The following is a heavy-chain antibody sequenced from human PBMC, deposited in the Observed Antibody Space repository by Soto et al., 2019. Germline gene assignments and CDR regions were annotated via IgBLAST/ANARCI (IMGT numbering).Heavy chain of an antibody. V-gene: IGHV4-39*01. CDR2: IFYSGST. CDR1: GGSISGISYY. J-gene: IGHJ6*02. CDR3: ARRPRVAMAGSFSYYYGMDV. Sequence: SETLSLTCTVSGGSISGISYYWAWIRQPPGKGLEWIGNIFYSGSTYYNPSLKSRVTISVDTSKNQFSLNLSSVTAADTAVYYCARRPRVAMAGSFSYYYGMDVWGQGTTVTVSS. D-gene: IGHD6-19*01.